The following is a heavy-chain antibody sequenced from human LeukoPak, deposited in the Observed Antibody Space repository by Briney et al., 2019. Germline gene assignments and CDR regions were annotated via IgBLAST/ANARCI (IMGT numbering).Heavy chain of an antibody. CDR1: GGSISSSSYY. D-gene: IGHD3-10*01. V-gene: IGHV4-39*07. Sequence: SETLSLTCTVSGGSISSSSYYWGWLRQPLGKGLEWIGSIYYSGSTYNNPSLQSRVTISVDTSKNQVSLKLSSVTAADTAVYYCGRARGHEYGSGSWWFDHWGQGTLVTVSS. CDR3: GRARGHEYGSGSWWFDH. J-gene: IGHJ5*02. CDR2: IYYSGST.